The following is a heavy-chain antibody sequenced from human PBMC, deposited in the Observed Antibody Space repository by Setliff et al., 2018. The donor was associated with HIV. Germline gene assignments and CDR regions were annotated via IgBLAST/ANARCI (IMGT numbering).Heavy chain of an antibody. Sequence: SETLSLTCAFYGESMSGYFWTWIRQSPGTGLEWLGEIAHSGGTNYKSSLKSRLTISVDPSRNQFSVRLTSVTVADTAVYYCVRGRDFIVRHLHFTAGGAYDVWGPGTLVTVSS. CDR3: VRGRDFIVRHLHFTAGGAYDV. J-gene: IGHJ3*01. CDR1: GESMSGYF. V-gene: IGHV4-34*01. CDR2: IAHSGGT. D-gene: IGHD2-21*01.